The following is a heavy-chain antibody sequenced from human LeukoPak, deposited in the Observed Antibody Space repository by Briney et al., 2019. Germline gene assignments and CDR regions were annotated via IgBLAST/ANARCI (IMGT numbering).Heavy chain of an antibody. J-gene: IGHJ4*02. CDR3: ARVGTGYSSAPVDS. V-gene: IGHV4-30-4*08. D-gene: IGHD6-19*01. CDR2: IYYSGST. Sequence: SETLSLTCTVSGGSISRGDYYWSWIRHPPGKGLEWIGYIYYSGSTYYTPSLKSRVTISVDTSKNQFSLKLSSVTAADTAVYYCARVGTGYSSAPVDSWGQGTLVTVSS. CDR1: GGSISRGDYY.